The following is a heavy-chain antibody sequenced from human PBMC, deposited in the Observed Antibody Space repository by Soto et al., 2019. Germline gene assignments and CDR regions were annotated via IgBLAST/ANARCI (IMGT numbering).Heavy chain of an antibody. Sequence: GGSLRLSCAASGFTFSSYSMNWVRQAPGKGLEWVSSISSSGGSTYYADSVKGRFTISRDISKNTLYLQMNSLRAEDTALYYCAKGDTYYDFWSGYFEYWGRGTLVTVSS. D-gene: IGHD3-3*01. CDR1: GFTFSSYS. CDR2: ISSSGGST. J-gene: IGHJ4*02. CDR3: AKGDTYYDFWSGYFEY. V-gene: IGHV3-23*01.